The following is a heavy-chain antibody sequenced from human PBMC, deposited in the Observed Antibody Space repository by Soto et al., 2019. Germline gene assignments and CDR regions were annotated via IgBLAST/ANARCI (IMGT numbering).Heavy chain of an antibody. D-gene: IGHD3-10*01. CDR1: GYIFTNYA. CDR2: INAGDGNT. Sequence: QVHLVQSGAEVKKPGASVNVSRKASGYIFTNYAIHWVRQAPGQRLEWMGRINAGDGNTRYSQNFQDRVTITRDTSASTAYMQLSSLTSEESTLYFCARGSVSFDSWGQGTLVTVSS. V-gene: IGHV1-3*01. CDR3: ARGSVSFDS. J-gene: IGHJ4*02.